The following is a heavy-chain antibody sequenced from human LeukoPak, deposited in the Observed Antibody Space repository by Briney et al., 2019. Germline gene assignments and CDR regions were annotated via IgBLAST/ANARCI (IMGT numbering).Heavy chain of an antibody. V-gene: IGHV4-59*01. D-gene: IGHD6-19*01. J-gene: IGHJ6*03. CDR1: GGSITSYY. CDR3: ARGGGSGTHYYYMDV. CDR2: IYYSGST. Sequence: SETLSLTCTVSGGSITSYYWSWIRQPPGKGLEWIGYIYYSGSTNYNPSLKSRVTISVDTSKNQFSLKLSSVTAADTAVYFCARGGGSGTHYYYMDVWGKGTTVTISS.